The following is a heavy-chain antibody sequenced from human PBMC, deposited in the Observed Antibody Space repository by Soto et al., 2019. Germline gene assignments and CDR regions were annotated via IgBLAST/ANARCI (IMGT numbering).Heavy chain of an antibody. J-gene: IGHJ5*02. CDR3: ARHHGITIFGVVSPNWFDP. D-gene: IGHD3-3*01. V-gene: IGHV4-39*01. Sequence: SETLSLTCTVSGGSISSSSYYWGWIRQPPGKGLEWIGSIYYSGSTYYNPSLKSRVPISVDTSRNQFSLKLSLVTAADTAVYYCARHHGITIFGVVSPNWFDPWGQGTLVTVSS. CDR1: GGSISSSSYY. CDR2: IYYSGST.